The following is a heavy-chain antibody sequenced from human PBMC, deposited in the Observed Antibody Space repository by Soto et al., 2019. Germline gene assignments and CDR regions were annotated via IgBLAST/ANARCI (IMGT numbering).Heavy chain of an antibody. V-gene: IGHV4-59*01. D-gene: IGHD3-16*02. CDR3: ARDRVMITFGGVIVNQRYYYYGMDV. CDR1: GGSIGTYY. J-gene: IGHJ6*02. Sequence: PSETLSLTCTISGGSIGTYYWSWIRRPPGKGLEWIGYIHYSGTTHCNPSLKSRVTVSTSTSKSQFSLKLSSVTAADTAVYYCARDRVMITFGGVIVNQRYYYYGMDVWGQGTTVTVSS. CDR2: IHYSGTT.